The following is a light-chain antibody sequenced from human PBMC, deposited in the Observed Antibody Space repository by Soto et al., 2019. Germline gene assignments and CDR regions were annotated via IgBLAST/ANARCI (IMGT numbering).Light chain of an antibody. CDR3: SSYAGSNNPYV. V-gene: IGLV2-8*01. CDR2: EVS. Sequence: HSALTQPPSASGSPGQSVTISCTGTSSDVGGYNYVSWYQQHPGKAPKLMIYEVSKRPSGVPDRFSGSKSGNTAPLTVSGLQAEDEADYYCSSYAGSNNPYVFGTGTKLTVL. CDR1: SSDVGGYNY. J-gene: IGLJ1*01.